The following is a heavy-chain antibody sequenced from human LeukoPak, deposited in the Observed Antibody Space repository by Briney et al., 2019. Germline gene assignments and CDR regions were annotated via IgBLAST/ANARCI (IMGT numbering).Heavy chain of an antibody. D-gene: IGHD2-2*01. J-gene: IGHJ4*02. Sequence: GGSLRLSCAASGFTFSSYAMSWVRQAPGKGLEWVSAISGSGGSTYYADSVKGRFTISRDNSKNTLYLQMNSLRAEDTAVYYCAKETGYCSSTSCYAGSLYFDYWGQGTPVTVSS. CDR2: ISGSGGST. CDR3: AKETGYCSSTSCYAGSLYFDY. V-gene: IGHV3-23*01. CDR1: GFTFSSYA.